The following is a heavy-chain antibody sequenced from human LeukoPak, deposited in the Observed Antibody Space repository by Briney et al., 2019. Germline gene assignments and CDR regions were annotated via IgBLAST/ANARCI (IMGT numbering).Heavy chain of an antibody. CDR1: GYTFTGYY. CDR3: ARDREWYCGGDCYSSWFDP. V-gene: IGHV1-2*06. CDR2: INPNSGGT. D-gene: IGHD2-21*02. J-gene: IGHJ5*02. Sequence: GASVKVSCKASGYTFTGYYMHWVRQAPGQGLEWMGRINPNSGGTNYAQKFQGRVTMTRDTSSSTAYMELSRLRSDDTAVYYCARDREWYCGGDCYSSWFDPWGQGTLVTVSS.